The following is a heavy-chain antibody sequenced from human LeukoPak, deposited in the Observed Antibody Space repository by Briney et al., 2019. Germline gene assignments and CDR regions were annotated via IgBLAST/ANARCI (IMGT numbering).Heavy chain of an antibody. CDR2: IKQDGSEK. D-gene: IGHD6-25*01. CDR1: GLIFSSYW. CDR3: ARGMYLAAVFDY. J-gene: IGHJ4*02. Sequence: GGSLRLSCAASGLIFSSYWMSWVRQAPGKGLEWVANIKQDGSEKYYVDSVKGRFTISRDNAKNSLYLQMNSLRAEDTAVYYCARGMYLAAVFDYWGQGTLVTVSS. V-gene: IGHV3-7*01.